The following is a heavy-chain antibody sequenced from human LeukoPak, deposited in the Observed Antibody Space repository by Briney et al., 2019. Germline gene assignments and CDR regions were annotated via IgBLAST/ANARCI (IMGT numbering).Heavy chain of an antibody. V-gene: IGHV3-48*03. CDR3: ARDPKQRGTRLGY. CDR1: GFTFSSYE. J-gene: IGHJ4*02. Sequence: GGSLRLSCAASGFTFSSYEMNWVRQAPGKGLEWVSYISSSGSTIYYADSVKGRFTISRDNAKNSLYLQMNSLRAEDTAVYYCARDPKQRGTRLGYWGQGTLVTVSS. CDR2: ISSSGSTI. D-gene: IGHD3/OR15-3a*01.